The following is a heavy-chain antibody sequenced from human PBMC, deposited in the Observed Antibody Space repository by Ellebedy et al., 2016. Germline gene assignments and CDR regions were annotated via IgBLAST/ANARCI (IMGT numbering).Heavy chain of an antibody. D-gene: IGHD1-26*01. CDR3: VPRGELHYVDY. J-gene: IGHJ4*02. V-gene: IGHV3-30*03. CDR2: ISTDGNNK. Sequence: GESLKISCAASGFSFSGYGMHWVRQAPGKGLEWVAVISTDGNNKQYVESVKGRFTISRDNAENTLYLQMDSLRAEDTAVYYCVPRGELHYVDYWGQGTLVTVSS. CDR1: GFSFSGYG.